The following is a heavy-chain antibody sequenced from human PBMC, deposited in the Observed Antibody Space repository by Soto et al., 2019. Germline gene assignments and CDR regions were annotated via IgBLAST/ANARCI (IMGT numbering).Heavy chain of an antibody. CDR3: ATVAGYDDPDIDY. CDR2: ISGSGGST. V-gene: IGHV3-23*01. Sequence: EVQLLESGGGLVQPGGSLRLTCAASGFTFRSYAMSWVRQAPGKGLEWVSGISGSGGSTYYADSVKGRFTISRDNSKNTLYLQMNSLRAEDTAVYYCATVAGYDDPDIDYWGQGTLVTVSS. J-gene: IGHJ4*02. CDR1: GFTFRSYA. D-gene: IGHD5-12*01.